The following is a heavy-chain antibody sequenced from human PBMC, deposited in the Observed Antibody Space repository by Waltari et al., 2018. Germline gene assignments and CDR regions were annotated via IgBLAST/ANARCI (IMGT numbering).Heavy chain of an antibody. CDR3: VKEHNTGWPNFDA. J-gene: IGHJ4*02. V-gene: IGHV3-43*01. D-gene: IGHD6-19*01. CDR1: GFNFDGYT. CDR2: IRRDSSHI. Sequence: EVQLVESGGDVVQPGGSLRLSCAASGFNFDGYTMHWVRQAPGGGLEGCALIRRDSSHIYYADSVRSRVTISRDNRKNSLYLQMSSLRMEDTAFYFCVKEHNTGWPNFDAWGQGTLVAVSS.